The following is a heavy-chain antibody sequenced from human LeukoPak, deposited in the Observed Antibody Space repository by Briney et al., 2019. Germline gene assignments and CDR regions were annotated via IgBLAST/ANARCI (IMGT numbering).Heavy chain of an antibody. CDR1: GGSISSGGYY. J-gene: IGHJ4*02. CDR3: ARARSDFWSGPGTFDY. V-gene: IGHV4-31*03. D-gene: IGHD3-3*01. Sequence: QTLSLTCTVSGGSISSGGYYWSWIRQHPGKGLEWIGYIYYSGSTYYNPSLKSRVTISVDTSKNQFSLKLSSVTAADTAVYYCARARSDFWSGPGTFDYWGQGTLVTVSS. CDR2: IYYSGST.